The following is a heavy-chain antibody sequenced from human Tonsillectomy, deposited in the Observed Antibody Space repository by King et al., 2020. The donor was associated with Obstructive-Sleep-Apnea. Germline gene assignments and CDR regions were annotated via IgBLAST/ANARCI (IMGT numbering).Heavy chain of an antibody. V-gene: IGHV3-9*01. J-gene: IGHJ4*02. D-gene: IGHD3-10*01. CDR3: AKGASVWFVTPLGGYFDY. Sequence: DVQLVESGGGLVQPGRSLRLSCAASGFTFDDYVMHWVRQAPGKGLEWVSVMSVNSGSIGYTDSVKGRFTISRENAKNSLYLQMNSLRAEDTALYYCAKGASVWFVTPLGGYFDYWGQGTLVTVSS. CDR1: GFTFDDYV. CDR2: MSVNSGSI.